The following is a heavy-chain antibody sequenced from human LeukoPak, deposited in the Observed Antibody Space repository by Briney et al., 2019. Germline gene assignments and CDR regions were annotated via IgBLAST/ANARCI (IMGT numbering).Heavy chain of an antibody. D-gene: IGHD2-2*01. V-gene: IGHV4-59*01. Sequence: PSETLSLTCTVSGGSISSYYLSWIRQPPGKGLEWIGYIYYSGSTNYNPSLKSRGTISVDTSKTQFSLKLSSVTAADTAVYYCARVAPYCSSTSCLGWFDPWGQGTLVTVSS. CDR1: GGSISSYY. CDR3: ARVAPYCSSTSCLGWFDP. J-gene: IGHJ5*02. CDR2: IYYSGST.